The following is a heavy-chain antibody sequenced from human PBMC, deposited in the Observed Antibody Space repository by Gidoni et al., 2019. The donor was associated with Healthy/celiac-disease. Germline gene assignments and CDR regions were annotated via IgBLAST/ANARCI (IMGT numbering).Heavy chain of an antibody. J-gene: IGHJ5*02. D-gene: IGHD1-26*01. CDR1: GGSFSGYY. CDR3: AMGRGGSYLGGGTPSSRP. Sequence: QVQLQQWGAGLLKPSETLSLTCAVYGGSFSGYYWSWIRQPPGQGLEWIGEINHSGSTNYNPSLKSRVTISVDTSKNQFSLKLSSVTAADTAVYYCAMGRGGSYLGGGTPSSRPWGQGTLVTVSS. V-gene: IGHV4-34*01. CDR2: INHSGST.